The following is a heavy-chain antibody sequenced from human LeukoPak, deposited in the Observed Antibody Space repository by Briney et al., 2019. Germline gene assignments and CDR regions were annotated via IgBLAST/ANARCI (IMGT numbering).Heavy chain of an antibody. Sequence: GGSLRLSCAASGFTFSSYSMNWVRQAPGKGLEWVSYISSSSSTIYYADSVKGRFTISRDNSKNTLYLQMNSLRAEDTAVYYCATASTIDYWGQGTLVTVSS. V-gene: IGHV3-48*01. CDR2: ISSSSSTI. CDR1: GFTFSSYS. D-gene: IGHD2-2*01. J-gene: IGHJ4*02. CDR3: ATASTIDY.